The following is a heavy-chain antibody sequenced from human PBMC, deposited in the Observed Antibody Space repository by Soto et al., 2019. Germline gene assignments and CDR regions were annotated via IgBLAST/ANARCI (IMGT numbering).Heavy chain of an antibody. CDR1: GGSLSSHY. D-gene: IGHD6-13*01. J-gene: IGHJ6*03. CDR3: ARAYSSSWYEYYYYMDV. Sequence: PSETLSLTCSVSGGSLSSHYWTWIRQPPGKGLEWIGYIYYSGSTNYNPSLKSRVTMSADKSKNQFSLKLSSVTAADTAVYYCARAYSSSWYEYYYYMDVWGKGTTVTVSS. V-gene: IGHV4-59*11. CDR2: IYYSGST.